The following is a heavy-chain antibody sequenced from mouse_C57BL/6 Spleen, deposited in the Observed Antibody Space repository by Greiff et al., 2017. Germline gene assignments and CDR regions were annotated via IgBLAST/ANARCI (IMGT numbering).Heavy chain of an antibody. CDR2: IYPGDGNT. V-gene: IGHV1-82*01. CDR3: ANRNFAWFAD. D-gene: IGHD2-14*01. CDR1: GYAFTSSW. Sequence: VQLQQSGPELVKPGASVKISCKASGYAFTSSWMHWVKQRPGQGLEWIGRIYPGDGNTNYNEKFKGKATLTADKSSSTAYLQLSSLTSEDSAVYFFANRNFAWFADWGQGTLVTGYA. J-gene: IGHJ3*01.